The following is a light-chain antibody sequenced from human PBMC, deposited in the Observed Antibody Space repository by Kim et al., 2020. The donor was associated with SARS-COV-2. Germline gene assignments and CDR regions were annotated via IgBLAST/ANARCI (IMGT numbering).Light chain of an antibody. Sequence: GQRFTISCSGSSSHVGSHTVISSQHLPGTAPNHLIYSDIHRPSGVPARFSGSKSGTSASLAISALLSEDEADYYCAAWDASLNGPVFGGGTQLTVL. V-gene: IGLV1-44*01. CDR1: SSHVGSHT. CDR3: AAWDASLNGPV. J-gene: IGLJ3*02. CDR2: SDI.